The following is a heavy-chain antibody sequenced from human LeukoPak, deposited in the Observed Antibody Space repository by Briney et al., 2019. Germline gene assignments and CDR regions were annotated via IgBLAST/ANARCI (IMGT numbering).Heavy chain of an antibody. Sequence: GGSLRLSCAASGFTFSSYGMSWVRQAPGKGLEWVANIKQDGSEKYYVDSVKGRFTISRDNAKNSLYLQMNSLRAEDTAVYYCRGWYAGTDYWGQGTLVTVSS. V-gene: IGHV3-7*03. D-gene: IGHD6-19*01. CDR3: RGWYAGTDY. CDR1: GFTFSSYG. CDR2: IKQDGSEK. J-gene: IGHJ4*02.